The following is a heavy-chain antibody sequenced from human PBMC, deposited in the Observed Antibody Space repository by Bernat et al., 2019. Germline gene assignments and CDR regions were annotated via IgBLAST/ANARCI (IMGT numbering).Heavy chain of an antibody. CDR1: GFIYTDAW. Sequence: EVHLVESGGDLVRPGGSLRLSCAASGFIYTDAWMTWVRQAPGKGLEWVGRIKSKTTGGTTAYAAPVKGRFTISRDDSKNTLYLQLNSLKTEDTAVYYCTTETVDFEEDSGGFDYWGQGTLVTVSP. CDR3: TTETVDFEEDSGGFDY. CDR2: IKSKTTGGTT. J-gene: IGHJ4*02. D-gene: IGHD2-15*01. V-gene: IGHV3-15*01.